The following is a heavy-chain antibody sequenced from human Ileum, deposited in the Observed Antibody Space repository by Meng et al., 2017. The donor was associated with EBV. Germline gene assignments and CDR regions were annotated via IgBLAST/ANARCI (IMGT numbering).Heavy chain of an antibody. J-gene: IGHJ4*02. D-gene: IGHD3-9*01. CDR1: GSSIRGSRYY. Sequence: QLQRQESGPGLVKPSETLSLTCTVSGSSIRGSRYYWGWIRQPPGKGLEWIGSTYYSGSTNYNPSLKSRVTISVDTSKNQFSLNLSSVTAADTAVYYCARGDILTGYWYYFDYWGQGILVTVSS. CDR2: TYYSGST. CDR3: ARGDILTGYWYYFDY. V-gene: IGHV4-39*07.